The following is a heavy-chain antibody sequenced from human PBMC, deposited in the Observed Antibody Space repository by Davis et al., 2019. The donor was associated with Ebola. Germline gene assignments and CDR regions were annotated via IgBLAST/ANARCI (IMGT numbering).Heavy chain of an antibody. Sequence: GESLKISCAASGFTFSTYSMNWVRQAPGKGLEWVSSISSRSGYIYYANSVRGRLTISRDNFKKTLSLQMNSLRPEDTAVYYCARNLDAWGMDVWGQGTTVTVSS. CDR2: ISSRSGYI. V-gene: IGHV3-21*01. J-gene: IGHJ6*02. CDR3: ARNLDAWGMDV. CDR1: GFTFSTYS.